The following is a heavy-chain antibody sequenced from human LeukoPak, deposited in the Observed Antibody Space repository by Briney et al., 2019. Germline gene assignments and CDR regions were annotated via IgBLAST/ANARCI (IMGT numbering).Heavy chain of an antibody. CDR1: GGTFSSYA. CDR2: IIPIFGTA. J-gene: IGHJ4*02. D-gene: IGHD3-22*01. Sequence: SVKVSCKASGGTFSSYAISWVRQAPGQGLEWMGGIIPIFGTANYAQKFQGRVTITADESTSTAYMELSSLRSEDTAVYYCARVRTKASTYYYDSSGIFDYWGQGTLVTVSS. CDR3: ARVRTKASTYYYDSSGIFDY. V-gene: IGHV1-69*13.